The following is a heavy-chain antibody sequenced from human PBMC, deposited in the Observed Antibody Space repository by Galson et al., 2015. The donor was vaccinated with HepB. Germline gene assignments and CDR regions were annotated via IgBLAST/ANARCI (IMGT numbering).Heavy chain of an antibody. V-gene: IGHV5-10-1*01. CDR3: AIEPFPRTVTTDYYYYGMDV. J-gene: IGHJ6*02. CDR1: GYSFTSYW. Sequence: QSGAEVKKPGESLRISCKGSGYSFTSYWISWVRQMPGKGLEWMGRIDPSDSYTNYSPSFQGHVTISADKSISTAYLQWSSLKASDTAMNYCAIEPFPRTVTTDYYYYGMDVWGQGTTVTVSS. CDR2: IDPSDSYT. D-gene: IGHD4-17*01.